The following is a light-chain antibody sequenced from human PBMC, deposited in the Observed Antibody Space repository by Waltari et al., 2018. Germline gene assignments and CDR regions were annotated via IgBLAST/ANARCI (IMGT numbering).Light chain of an antibody. Sequence: EIVWTQSQATLSLSPGERATLSCRASQSVSSSLAWYQHKPGQSPRLLIYDASNRATGIPARFSGSGSGTDFTLTISSLEPEDFAVYYCQQRSNWPPVVTFGQGTRLEIK. CDR3: QQRSNWPPVVT. CDR2: DAS. V-gene: IGKV3-11*01. J-gene: IGKJ5*01. CDR1: QSVSSS.